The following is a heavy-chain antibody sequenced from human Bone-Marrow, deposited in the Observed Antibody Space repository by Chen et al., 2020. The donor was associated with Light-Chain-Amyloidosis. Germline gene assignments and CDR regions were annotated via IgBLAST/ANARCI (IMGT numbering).Heavy chain of an antibody. CDR1: GASMTNGSHY. Sequence: GSGPGLVKPSQTLSLTCSVSGASMTNGSHYWSWIRLPAGKGLEWIGRIYTSRNTNYSPSLKSRVTISVDTSKNQFSLKLNSVTAADTAVYYCAREVTAMGRGQFLNFFYYMDVWGKGTTVTVSS. CDR3: AREVTAMGRGQFLNFFYYMDV. J-gene: IGHJ6*03. D-gene: IGHD5-18*01. CDR2: IYTSRNT. V-gene: IGHV4-61*02.